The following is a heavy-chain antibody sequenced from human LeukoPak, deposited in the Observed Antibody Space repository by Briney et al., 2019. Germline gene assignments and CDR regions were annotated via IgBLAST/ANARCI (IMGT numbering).Heavy chain of an antibody. CDR1: GFTFSDYA. Sequence: GGSLRLSCAASGFTFSDYAMNWVRQAPGKGLEWVSFIRGGGAGTRYADPVQGRFIISRDNSKNTLYLQMNSLRVEDTATYYCAKCSANYYTAAFDMWGQGKMVTVSS. D-gene: IGHD3-10*02. V-gene: IGHV3-23*01. CDR3: AKCSANYYTAAFDM. J-gene: IGHJ3*02. CDR2: IRGGGAGT.